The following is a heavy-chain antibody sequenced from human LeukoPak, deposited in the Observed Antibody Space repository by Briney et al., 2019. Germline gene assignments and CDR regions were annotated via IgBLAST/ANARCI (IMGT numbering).Heavy chain of an antibody. V-gene: IGHV3-30*18. CDR1: GFTFSSYG. J-gene: IGHJ3*02. CDR3: AKGYSGYDYGSTDAFDI. CDR2: ISYDGSNK. Sequence: GGSLRLSCAASGFTFSSYGMHWVRQAPGKGLEWVAVISYDGSNKYYADSVKGRFTISRDNSKNTLYLQMNSLRAEDTAVYYCAKGYSGYDYGSTDAFDIWGQGTMVTVSS. D-gene: IGHD5-12*01.